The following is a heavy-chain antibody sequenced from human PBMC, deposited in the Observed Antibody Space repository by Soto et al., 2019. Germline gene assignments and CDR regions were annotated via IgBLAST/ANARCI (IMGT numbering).Heavy chain of an antibody. V-gene: IGHV4-30-4*01. Sequence: QVQLQESGPGLVKPSQTLSLTCTVSGGSISHVAYYWSWIRQPPGKVLEWVGYIYYTGPTYFNPAPKRRLTISIDTDKSQFSRILSSVTAADTAVYFCARVTGDYDFDYWGQGTLVTVSS. CDR1: GGSISHVAYY. D-gene: IGHD4-17*01. CDR2: IYYTGPT. J-gene: IGHJ4*02. CDR3: ARVTGDYDFDY.